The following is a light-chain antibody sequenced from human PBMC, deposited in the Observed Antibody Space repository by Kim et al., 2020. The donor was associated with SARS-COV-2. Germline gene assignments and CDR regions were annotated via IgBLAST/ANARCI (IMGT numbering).Light chain of an antibody. CDR2: EVS. V-gene: IGKV2D-29*01. Sequence: QPASISFTSSQSLLHSDGKISLYWYLQKPGQPPQRLIYEVSKRFSGVPERFSGSGSGTDFTLKISRVEAEDVGLYYCMQGLQRLYSFGQGTKLEI. CDR3: MQGLQRLYS. CDR1: QSLLHSDGKIS. J-gene: IGKJ2*03.